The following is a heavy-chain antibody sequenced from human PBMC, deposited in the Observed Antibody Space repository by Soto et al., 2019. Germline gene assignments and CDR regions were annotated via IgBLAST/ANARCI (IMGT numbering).Heavy chain of an antibody. D-gene: IGHD4-17*01. CDR1: GFIFGDYA. V-gene: IGHV3-64D*08. J-gene: IGHJ4*02. CDR2: ISSNGVSK. CDR3: ARALTVIGMPYGGRLDS. Sequence: GGSLRLSCSASGFIFGDYAMSWVRRAPGKGLEYVASISSNGVSKYYTDSVNGRCSISRDNAKNTLILHMSSLRPDDTAMYYCARALTVIGMPYGGRLDSWCVGTPVTISS.